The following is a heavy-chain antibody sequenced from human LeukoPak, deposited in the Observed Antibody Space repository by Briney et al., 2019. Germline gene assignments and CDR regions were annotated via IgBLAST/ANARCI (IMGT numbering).Heavy chain of an antibody. CDR2: IYYSGST. J-gene: IGHJ6*02. CDR3: ARDRYFDSSSWCPLDV. V-gene: IGHV4-31*03. CDR1: GGSISSGGYY. D-gene: IGHD6-13*01. Sequence: SQTLSLTRTVSGGSISSGGYYWSWIRQHPGKGLEWIGYIYYSGSTYYNPSLKSRVTISVDTSKNQFSLKLSSVTAADTAVYYWARDRYFDSSSWCPLDVWGQGTTVTVSS.